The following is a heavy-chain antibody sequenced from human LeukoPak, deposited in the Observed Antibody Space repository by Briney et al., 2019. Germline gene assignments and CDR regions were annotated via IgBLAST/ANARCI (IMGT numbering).Heavy chain of an antibody. CDR1: GGSFSGYY. Sequence: SETLSLTCAVYGGSFSGYYWSWIRQPPGTGLEWIGEINHSGSTNYHPSLKSRVTISVDTSKNQFSLRLSSVTAADTAVYYCAREYERFGVYFFDYWGQGTLVTVSS. V-gene: IGHV4-34*01. J-gene: IGHJ4*02. D-gene: IGHD3-10*01. CDR2: INHSGST. CDR3: AREYERFGVYFFDY.